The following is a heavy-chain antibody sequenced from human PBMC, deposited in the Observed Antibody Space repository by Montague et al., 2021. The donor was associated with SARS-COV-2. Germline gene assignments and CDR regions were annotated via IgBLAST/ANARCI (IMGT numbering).Heavy chain of an antibody. D-gene: IGHD2-15*01. V-gene: IGHV3-30*04. CDR2: ISFDGGNE. CDR3: AKDRDTRHTTPIDY. J-gene: IGHJ4*02. Sequence: SLRLSCPASGFSFSDYAMHWVRQAPGKGLEWVAIISFDGGNEHYAVSVKGRFSISRDNSKNTVFLQMNRLRAEDTAVYYCAKDRDTRHTTPIDYWGQGTLVTVSS. CDR1: GFSFSDYA.